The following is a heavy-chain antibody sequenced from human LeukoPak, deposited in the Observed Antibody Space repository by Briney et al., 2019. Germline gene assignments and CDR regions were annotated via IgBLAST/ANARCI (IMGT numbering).Heavy chain of an antibody. CDR1: GFTFSNYW. CDR2: IKQDGSEK. J-gene: IGHJ4*02. CDR3: ARNQLLSRYYFDY. D-gene: IGHD2-2*01. Sequence: GGSLRLSCAASGFTFSNYWMSWVRQAPGEGLEWVANIKQDGSEKFYVDSVKGRFTISRDNAKNSLYLQMNSLRAEDTAVYYCARNQLLSRYYFDYWGQGTLVTVSS. V-gene: IGHV3-7*01.